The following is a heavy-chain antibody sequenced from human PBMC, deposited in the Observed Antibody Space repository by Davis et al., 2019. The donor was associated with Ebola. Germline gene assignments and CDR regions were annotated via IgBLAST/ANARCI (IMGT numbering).Heavy chain of an antibody. CDR1: GDSMSDYY. V-gene: IGHV4-59*01. Sequence: SETLSLTCTVSGDSMSDYYYNWIRQPPGRGLEWIGNIYYSGTTNLNPSLKSRVTISGDTSKNQFSLKLNSVTAADTAMYYCATTPRYTSYGAYFDYWGQGNLVTVSS. J-gene: IGHJ4*02. CDR3: ATTPRYTSYGAYFDY. CDR2: IYYSGTT. D-gene: IGHD3-16*01.